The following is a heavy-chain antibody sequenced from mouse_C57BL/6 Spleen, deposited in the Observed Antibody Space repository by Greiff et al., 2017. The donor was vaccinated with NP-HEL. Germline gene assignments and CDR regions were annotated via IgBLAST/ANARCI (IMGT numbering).Heavy chain of an antibody. V-gene: IGHV5-17*01. Sequence: EVMLVESGGGLVKPGGSLKLSCAASGFTFSDYGMHWVRQAPEKGLEWVAYISSGSSTIYYADTVKGRFTISRDNAKNNLFLQMTSLRSEDTAMYYCAGREAGWFAYWGQGTLVTVSA. CDR2: ISSGSSTI. J-gene: IGHJ3*01. CDR3: AGREAGWFAY. CDR1: GFTFSDYG.